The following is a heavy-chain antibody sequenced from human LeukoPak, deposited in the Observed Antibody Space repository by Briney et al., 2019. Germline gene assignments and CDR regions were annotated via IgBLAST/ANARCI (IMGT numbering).Heavy chain of an antibody. CDR1: GFTFSSYG. V-gene: IGHV3-33*01. Sequence: PGGSLRLSCAASGFTFSSYGMHWVRQAPGKGLEWVAVIWYDGSNKYYADSVKGRFTISRDNSKNTLYLQMNSLRAEDTAVYYCARDLRFLDPLDCWGQGTLVTVSS. D-gene: IGHD3-3*01. CDR3: ARDLRFLDPLDC. J-gene: IGHJ4*02. CDR2: IWYDGSNK.